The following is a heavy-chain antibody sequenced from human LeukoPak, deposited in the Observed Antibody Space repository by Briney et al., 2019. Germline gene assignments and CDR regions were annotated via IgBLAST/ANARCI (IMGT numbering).Heavy chain of an antibody. V-gene: IGHV3-33*01. CDR3: ARVVDYDFWSGYYGIDY. CDR1: GFTFSSYG. Sequence: GRSLRLSCAASGFTFSSYGMHWVRQAPGKGPEWVAVIWYDGSNKYYADSVKGRFTISRDNSKNTLYLQMNSLRAEDTAVYYCARVVDYDFWSGYYGIDYWGQGTLVIVSS. J-gene: IGHJ4*02. CDR2: IWYDGSNK. D-gene: IGHD3-3*01.